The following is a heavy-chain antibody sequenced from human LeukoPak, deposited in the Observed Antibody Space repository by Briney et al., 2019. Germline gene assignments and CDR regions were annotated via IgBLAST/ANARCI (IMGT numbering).Heavy chain of an antibody. CDR2: IGSDNKP. J-gene: IGHJ6*02. V-gene: IGHV3-23*01. D-gene: IGHD3-10*02. CDR1: GFTFSAYA. Sequence: GGSLRLSCEASGFTFSAYAMTWVRQAPGKGLEWVSSIGSDNKPHYSESVKGRFAISRDNSKSMLFLQLNRMRAEDTALYYCARDVHYYVAMDVWGQGTTVTVSS. CDR3: ARDVHYYVAMDV.